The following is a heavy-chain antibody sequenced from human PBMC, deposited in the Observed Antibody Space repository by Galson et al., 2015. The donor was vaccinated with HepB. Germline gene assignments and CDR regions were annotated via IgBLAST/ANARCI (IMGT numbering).Heavy chain of an antibody. J-gene: IGHJ4*02. V-gene: IGHV4-59*08. D-gene: IGHD2-21*02. Sequence: SETLSLTCTVSGGSISSYYWSWIRQPPGKGLEWIGYIYYSGSTNYNPSLKSRVTISVDTSKNQFSLKLSSVTAADTAVYYCARHVVVTGADYWGQGTLVTVSS. CDR2: IYYSGST. CDR3: ARHVVVTGADY. CDR1: GGSISSYY.